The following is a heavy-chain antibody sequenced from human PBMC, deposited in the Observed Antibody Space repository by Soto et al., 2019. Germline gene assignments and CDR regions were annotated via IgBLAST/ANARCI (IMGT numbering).Heavy chain of an antibody. CDR1: GYTLTELS. D-gene: IGHD2-15*01. CDR3: ARFGREGYCIGGSCFD. CDR2: FDPEDGET. Sequence: QVQLVQSGAEVKKPGASVKVSCKVSGYTLTELSMHWVRQAPGKGLEWMGGFDPEDGETIYAQKFQGRVTMTEDTSTDTGYMELRSLRSDDTAVYYCARFGREGYCIGGSCFDWGQGTLVTVSS. V-gene: IGHV1-24*01. J-gene: IGHJ4*02.